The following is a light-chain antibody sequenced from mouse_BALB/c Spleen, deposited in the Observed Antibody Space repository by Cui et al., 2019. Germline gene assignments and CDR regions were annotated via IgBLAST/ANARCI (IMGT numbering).Light chain of an antibody. V-gene: IGKV11-125*01. CDR2: KAS. J-gene: IGKJ2*01. CDR1: QNINVW. CDR3: QQGQSYPYT. Sequence: QMNQSPYSLSASLGDTITITCHASQNINVWLSWYQQKPGNIPKLLIYKASNLHTGVPSRFSGSGSGTGFTLTISSLQPEDIATYYCQQGQSYPYTFGGGTKLEIK.